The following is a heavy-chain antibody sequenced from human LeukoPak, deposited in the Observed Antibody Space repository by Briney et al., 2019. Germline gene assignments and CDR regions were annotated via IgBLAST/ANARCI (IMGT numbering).Heavy chain of an antibody. D-gene: IGHD3-3*01. Sequence: TSETLSLTCTVSGGSISSSSYYWGWIRQPPGKGLEWIGSIYYSGSTYYNPSLKSRVTISVDTSKNQFSLKLNSVTAADTAVYYCARVMLRFSCYFDYWGQGTLVTVSS. CDR1: GGSISSSSYY. CDR3: ARVMLRFSCYFDY. V-gene: IGHV4-39*07. J-gene: IGHJ4*02. CDR2: IYYSGST.